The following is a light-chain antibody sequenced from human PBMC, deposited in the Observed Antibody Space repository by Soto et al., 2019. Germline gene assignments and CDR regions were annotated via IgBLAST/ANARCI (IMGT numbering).Light chain of an antibody. V-gene: IGLV2-14*03. J-gene: IGLJ2*01. CDR3: SSYTSSSTRVV. CDR1: SSDVGGYNY. Sequence: QSALTQPASVSGSPGQSITISCTGTSSDVGGYNYVSWYQQHPGKAPKVMIYDVSKRPSGVSNRFSGSKSGNTASLTISGLQVEDEADYYCSSYTSSSTRVVFGGGTKLIVL. CDR2: DVS.